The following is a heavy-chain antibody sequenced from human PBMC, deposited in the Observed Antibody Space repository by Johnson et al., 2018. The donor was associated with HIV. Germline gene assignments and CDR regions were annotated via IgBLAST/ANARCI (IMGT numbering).Heavy chain of an antibody. D-gene: IGHD1-14*01. V-gene: IGHV3-33*08. Sequence: QEQLVESGGGVVQPGRSLRLSCAASGFTFSSSWMHWVCQAPEKGLEWVADIKCDGSEKYYVDSVKGRFTISRDNSKNTLYRQMNSRRAEDTAVYYCARDRWEEPVALDMWGQGTMVTVSS. J-gene: IGHJ3*02. CDR2: IKCDGSEK. CDR3: ARDRWEEPVALDM. CDR1: GFTFSSSW.